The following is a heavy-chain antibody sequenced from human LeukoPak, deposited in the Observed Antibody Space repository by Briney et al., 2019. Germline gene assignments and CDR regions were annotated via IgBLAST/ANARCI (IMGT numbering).Heavy chain of an antibody. J-gene: IGHJ4*02. CDR1: GFTFSSYA. Sequence: GASLRLSCAASGFTFSSYAMSWVRQAPGEGLEWVSAISGSGGSTYYADSVKGRFTISRDNSKNTLYLQMNSLRAEDTAVYYCAKYFPRFDDYSRWANEYYFDYWGQGTLVTVSS. CDR2: ISGSGGST. V-gene: IGHV3-23*01. CDR3: AKYFPRFDDYSRWANEYYFDY. D-gene: IGHD4-11*01.